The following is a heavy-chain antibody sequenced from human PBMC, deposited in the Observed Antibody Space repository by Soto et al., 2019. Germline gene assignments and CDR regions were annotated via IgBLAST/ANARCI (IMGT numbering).Heavy chain of an antibody. J-gene: IGHJ4*02. D-gene: IGHD2-2*01. CDR3: ARDLGGSTSDSYFDY. CDR2: IYYSGST. Sequence: SETLSLTCTVSGGSISSGGYYWSWIRQHPGKGLEWIGYIYYSGSTYYNPSLKSRVTISVDTSKNQFSLKLSSVTAADTAVYYCARDLGGSTSDSYFDYWGQGTLVTVSS. CDR1: GGSISSGGYY. V-gene: IGHV4-31*03.